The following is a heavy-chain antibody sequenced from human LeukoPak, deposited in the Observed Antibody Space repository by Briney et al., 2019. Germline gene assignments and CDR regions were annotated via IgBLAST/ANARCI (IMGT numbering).Heavy chain of an antibody. CDR1: GFTFSDYY. CDR3: ARLTTGDQNY. Sequence: PGGSLRLSCAASGFTFSDYYMSWIRQAPGKGLEWVSYVSNSGNIIYYADSVKGRFTISRDNAKNSLYLQMNSLRAEDTAVYYCARLTTGDQNYWGQGTLVTVSS. CDR2: VSNSGNII. J-gene: IGHJ4*02. D-gene: IGHD7-27*01. V-gene: IGHV3-11*01.